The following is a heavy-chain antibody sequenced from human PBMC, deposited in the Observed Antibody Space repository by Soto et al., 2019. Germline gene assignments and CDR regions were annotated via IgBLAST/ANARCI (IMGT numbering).Heavy chain of an antibody. CDR1: GFTFDDYT. J-gene: IGHJ3*02. D-gene: IGHD7-27*01. CDR2: ISWDGGST. Sequence: GALRLSCAASGFTFDDYTMHWVRQAPGKGLEWVSLISWDGGSTYYADSVKGRFTISRDNSKNSLYLQMNSLRTEDTALYYCAKAQTNWGFGFDIWGQGTMVTVSS. V-gene: IGHV3-43*01. CDR3: AKAQTNWGFGFDI.